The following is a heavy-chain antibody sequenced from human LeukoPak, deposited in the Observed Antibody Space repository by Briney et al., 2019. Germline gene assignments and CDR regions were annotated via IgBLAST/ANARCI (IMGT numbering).Heavy chain of an antibody. Sequence: GGSLRLSCAASGFTFSDCAMSWVRQAPGKGLEWVACISYDGSNKYYSDSVKGRFTISRDNSKNTLYLQMDSLRTEDTAVYYSGSRGYWGQGTLVTVSS. CDR2: ISYDGSNK. CDR3: GSRGY. CDR1: GFTFSDCA. D-gene: IGHD6-19*01. J-gene: IGHJ4*02. V-gene: IGHV3-30-3*01.